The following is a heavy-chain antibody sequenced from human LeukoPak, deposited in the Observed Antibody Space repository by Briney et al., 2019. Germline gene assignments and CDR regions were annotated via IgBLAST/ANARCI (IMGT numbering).Heavy chain of an antibody. D-gene: IGHD3-10*01. V-gene: IGHV3-15*01. CDR2: IKSKTDGGKS. CDR3: STLWYGA. Sequence: GGSLRLSRAASGFTFTNAWMYWVRQAPGKGLEWVGRIKSKTDGGKSDYAAPVTGRFTISRDDSKSTLYLEMNSLKTEDPGVYYCSTLWYGAWGQGTLVTVSS. J-gene: IGHJ5*02. CDR1: GFTFTNAW.